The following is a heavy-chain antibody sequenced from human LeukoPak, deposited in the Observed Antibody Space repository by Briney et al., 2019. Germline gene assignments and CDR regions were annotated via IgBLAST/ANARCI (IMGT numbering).Heavy chain of an antibody. CDR2: ISYDGSNE. V-gene: IGHV3-30*18. J-gene: IGHJ4*02. CDR3: AKEREMATRYYFDY. Sequence: GGSLRLSCAASGFTFSDYEMNWVRQAPGKGLEWVASISYDGSNEYYGDSVKGRFSVSRDNSKNTLYLHMNSLRAEDTAVYYCAKEREMATRYYFDYWGQGTLVTVSS. D-gene: IGHD5-24*01. CDR1: GFTFSDYE.